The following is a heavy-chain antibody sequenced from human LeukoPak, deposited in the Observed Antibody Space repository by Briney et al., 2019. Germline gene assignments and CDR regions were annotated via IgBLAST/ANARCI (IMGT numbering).Heavy chain of an antibody. Sequence: GGSLRLSCAASGFTFTIFGLNWVRQAPGKGPEWVSYIDARSGITYYADSVQGRFTLSRDNARESVFLQMDSLRVDDTAVYYCARTLTGSYSILPIDYWGQGTLVTVSS. CDR2: IDARSGIT. V-gene: IGHV3-48*01. D-gene: IGHD3-10*01. CDR3: ARTLTGSYSILPIDY. CDR1: GFTFTIFG. J-gene: IGHJ4*02.